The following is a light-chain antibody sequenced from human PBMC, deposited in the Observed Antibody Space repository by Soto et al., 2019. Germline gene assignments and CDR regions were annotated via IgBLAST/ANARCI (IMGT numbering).Light chain of an antibody. Sequence: DIQMTQSPSSLSASVGDRVTITCRASQNIGRFLNXHXXKPVKAPNVLINVASTLRSAVPTRLSCRESGKDFNLTINSLQPADFATYFSQQRFTTPLTFGGGTKVDI. CDR2: VAS. CDR1: QNIGRF. CDR3: QQRFTTPLT. J-gene: IGKJ4*01. V-gene: IGKV1-39*01.